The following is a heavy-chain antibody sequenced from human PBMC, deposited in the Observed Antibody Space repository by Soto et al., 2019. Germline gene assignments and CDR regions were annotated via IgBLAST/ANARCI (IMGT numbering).Heavy chain of an antibody. CDR3: ARDLGYCYGRCLDY. Sequence: EVQLVESGGGLVKPGGSLRLSCAASGFTFSGYSMNWVRQAPGKGLEWVSSLSGSSNYVYYADSVKGRFTISRDNAKNSLYLQMNDLTAEDTAVYYCARDLGYCYGRCLDYWGQGTLVTVSS. V-gene: IGHV3-21*01. CDR2: LSGSSNYV. CDR1: GFTFSGYS. D-gene: IGHD5-18*01. J-gene: IGHJ4*02.